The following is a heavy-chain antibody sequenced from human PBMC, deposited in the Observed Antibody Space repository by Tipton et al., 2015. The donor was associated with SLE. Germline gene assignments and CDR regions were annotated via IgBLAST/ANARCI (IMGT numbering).Heavy chain of an antibody. V-gene: IGHV4-34*11. CDR1: GGSFSGYY. Sequence: TPSLTCAVYGGSFSGYYWGWIRQPPGKGLEWIGSIYHSGSTNYNPSLKSRVTISVDTSKNQFSLKLSSVTAADTAVYYCAREGWGWGAFDIWGQGTMVTVSS. CDR2: IYHSGST. CDR3: AREGWGWGAFDI. D-gene: IGHD7-27*01. J-gene: IGHJ3*02.